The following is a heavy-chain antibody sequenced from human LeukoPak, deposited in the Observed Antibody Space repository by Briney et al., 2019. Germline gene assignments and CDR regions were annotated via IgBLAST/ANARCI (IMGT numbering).Heavy chain of an antibody. D-gene: IGHD3-3*01. CDR3: AKGRITIFGVVPYYYYYGMDV. Sequence: GSLRLSCAAFGFTFSSYWMHWVRQAPGKGLVWVSRINSDGSSTSYADSVKGRFTMSRDNAKNTLYLQMNSLRAEDTAVYYCAKGRITIFGVVPYYYYYGMDVWGQGTTVTVSS. CDR2: INSDGSST. J-gene: IGHJ6*02. V-gene: IGHV3-74*01. CDR1: GFTFSSYW.